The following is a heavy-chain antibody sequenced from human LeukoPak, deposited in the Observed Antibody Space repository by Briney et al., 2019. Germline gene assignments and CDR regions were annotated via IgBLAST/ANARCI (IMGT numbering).Heavy chain of an antibody. J-gene: IGHJ4*02. CDR1: GGSISSYY. D-gene: IGHD1-7*01. Sequence: SETLSLTCTVSGGSISSYYWSWIRQPPGKGLEWIGYIYYSGSTKYNPSLKSRVTISVDASKTQLSLKLNSVTAADTAVYYCARGSRELYYFDYWGQGTLVTVSS. CDR3: ARGSRELYYFDY. CDR2: IYYSGST. V-gene: IGHV4-59*01.